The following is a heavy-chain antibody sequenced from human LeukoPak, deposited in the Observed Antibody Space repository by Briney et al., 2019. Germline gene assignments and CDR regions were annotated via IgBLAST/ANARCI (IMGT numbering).Heavy chain of an antibody. CDR3: ARHYYDFWIFAY. Sequence: ASVKFSCKASCDTFTSDGICWVRQAPRQGLEWMGWIIAYNGNTNYTQKLQSRVTMTTDTSTSQAYLELSTLTSDDTAVYYCARHYYDFWIFAYWGQGTLVTVSS. V-gene: IGHV1-18*01. CDR2: IIAYNGNT. J-gene: IGHJ4*02. CDR1: CDTFTSDG. D-gene: IGHD3-3*01.